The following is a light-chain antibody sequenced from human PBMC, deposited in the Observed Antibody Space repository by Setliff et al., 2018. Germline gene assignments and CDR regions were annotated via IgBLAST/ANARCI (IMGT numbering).Light chain of an antibody. V-gene: IGLV1-40*01. CDR2: GNT. CDR3: QSYDSSLSADV. J-gene: IGLJ1*01. Sequence: VLTQPPSVSGAPGQRVTISCTGSSSNIGAGHNVHWYQQLPGTAPKLLIHGNTNRPSGVPDRFSGSRSGTSASLAITGLQAEDEAEFYCQSYDSSLSADVFGTGTKGTVL. CDR1: SSNIGAGHN.